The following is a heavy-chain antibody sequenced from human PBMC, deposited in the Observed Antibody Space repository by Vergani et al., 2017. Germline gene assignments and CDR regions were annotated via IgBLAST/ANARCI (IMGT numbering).Heavy chain of an antibody. J-gene: IGHJ5*02. CDR2: IRNKAYGGTT. V-gene: IGHV3-49*04. CDR1: GFSFGDYA. Sequence: EVQLVESGGGLVPPGRSLRLSCAASGFSFGDYAMTWVRQAPGKGLEWVAFIRNKAYGGTTEYAASVKGRFTISRDDSKRLAYLQMNSLRAEDTAVYYCARDSSYCGGDCYFNWFDPWGQGTLVTVSS. CDR3: ARDSSYCGGDCYFNWFDP. D-gene: IGHD2-21*02.